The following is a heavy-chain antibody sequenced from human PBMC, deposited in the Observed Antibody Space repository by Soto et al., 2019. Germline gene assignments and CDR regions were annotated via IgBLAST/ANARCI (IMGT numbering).Heavy chain of an antibody. CDR3: AAGSVRFLEWFPPY. V-gene: IGHV1-58*01. J-gene: IGHJ4*02. D-gene: IGHD3-3*01. Sequence: SVKVSCKASGFTFTSSAVQWVRQARGQRLEWIGWIVVGSGNTDYAQKFQERVTITRDMSTSTAYVELSSLRSEDTAVYYCAAGSVRFLEWFPPYWGQGTLVTVSS. CDR2: IVVGSGNT. CDR1: GFTFTSSA.